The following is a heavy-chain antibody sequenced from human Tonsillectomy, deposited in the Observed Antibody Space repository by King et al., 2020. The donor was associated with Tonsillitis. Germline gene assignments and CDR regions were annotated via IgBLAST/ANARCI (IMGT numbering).Heavy chain of an antibody. CDR2: ISYDGSNK. J-gene: IGHJ4*02. V-gene: IGHV3-30*04. Sequence: VQLVESGGGVVQPGRSLRLSCAASGFTFSNYAMHWVRQAPGKGLEWVAIISYDGSNKYYADSVQGRFTISRDNSKNKLYVQMNSLRAEDTAVYYCARDLMSGDWNDPLGYFDYWGQGTLVTVSS. D-gene: IGHD1-1*01. CDR3: ARDLMSGDWNDPLGYFDY. CDR1: GFTFSNYA.